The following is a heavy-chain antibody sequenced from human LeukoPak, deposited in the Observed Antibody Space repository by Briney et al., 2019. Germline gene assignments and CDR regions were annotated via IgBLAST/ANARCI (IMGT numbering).Heavy chain of an antibody. CDR1: GFSFDDYT. Sequence: GGSLRLSCAASGFSFDDYTMHWVRQAPGKGLEWVSLISWDGGSTYYADSVKGRFTISRDNSKNSLYLQMNSLRTEDNALYYCEKGEVVVGNYMDVWGKGTTVTVSS. CDR2: ISWDGGST. CDR3: EKGEVVVGNYMDV. J-gene: IGHJ6*03. D-gene: IGHD2-2*01. V-gene: IGHV3-43*01.